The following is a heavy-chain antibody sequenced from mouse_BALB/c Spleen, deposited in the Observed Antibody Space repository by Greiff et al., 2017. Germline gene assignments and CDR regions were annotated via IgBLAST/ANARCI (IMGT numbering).Heavy chain of an antibody. CDR2: ISYSGST. J-gene: IGHJ2*01. Sequence: VQLQQSGPSLVKPSQTLSLTCSVTGDSITSGYWNWIRKFPGNKLEYMGYISYSGSTYYNPSLKSRISITRDTSKNQYYLQLNSVTTEDTATYYCARYPTATSPLDYWGQGTTLTVSS. D-gene: IGHD1-2*01. CDR3: ARYPTATSPLDY. CDR1: GDSITSGY. V-gene: IGHV3-8*02.